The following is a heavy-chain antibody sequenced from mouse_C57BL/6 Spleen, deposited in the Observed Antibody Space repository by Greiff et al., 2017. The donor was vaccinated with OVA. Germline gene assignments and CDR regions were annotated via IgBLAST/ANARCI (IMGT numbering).Heavy chain of an antibody. V-gene: IGHV1-26*01. CDR3: ARRPFTGGYFDV. D-gene: IGHD1-1*01. CDR1: GYTFTDYY. CDR2: INPNNGGT. J-gene: IGHJ1*03. Sequence: EVQLQQSGPELVKPGASVKISCKASGYTFTDYYMNWVKQSHGKSLEWIGDINPNNGGTSYNQKFKGKATLTVDKSSSTAYMELRGLTSEDSAVYYCARRPFTGGYFDVWGTGTTVTVSS.